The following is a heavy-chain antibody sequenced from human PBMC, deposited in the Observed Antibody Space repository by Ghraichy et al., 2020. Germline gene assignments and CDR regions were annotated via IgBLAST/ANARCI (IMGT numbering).Heavy chain of an antibody. J-gene: IGHJ5*02. CDR2: IWDDGTKK. CDR3: ARDPGRDAPMDP. V-gene: IGHV3-33*01. CDR1: GFTFRKSG. Sequence: GGSLRLSCAASGFTFRKSGMHWVRQAPGKGLEWVAVIWDDGTKKYYGDSAEGRFIISRDNSKNTLYLEVGSLRAEDTAVYYCARDPGRDAPMDPWGQGVLVTFSS. D-gene: IGHD2-2*01.